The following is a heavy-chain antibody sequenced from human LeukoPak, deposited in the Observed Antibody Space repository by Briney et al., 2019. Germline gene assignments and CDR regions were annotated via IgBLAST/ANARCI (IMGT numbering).Heavy chain of an antibody. V-gene: IGHV4-4*07. Sequence: PSETLSLTCTVSGGSISSYYWSWIRQPAGKGLEWIGRIYTSGSTNYNPSLKSRVTISVDTSKNQFSLKLSSVTAADTAVYYCARVGYCSSTSCYYGVSPWGQGTLVTVSS. D-gene: IGHD2-2*01. J-gene: IGHJ5*02. CDR3: ARVGYCSSTSCYYGVSP. CDR2: IYTSGST. CDR1: GGSISSYY.